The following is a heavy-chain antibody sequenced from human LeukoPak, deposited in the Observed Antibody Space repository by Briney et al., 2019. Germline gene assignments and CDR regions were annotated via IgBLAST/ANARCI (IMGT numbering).Heavy chain of an antibody. CDR1: GFTFSSYA. CDR3: ARDKSSGYYYFDY. CDR2: INTPGGST. Sequence: GGSLRLSCAASGFTFSSYAMSWVRQAPGKGLEWVSAINTPGGSTYYADSVKGRFTISRDISKNTLYLQMNSLRAEDTALYYCARDKSSGYYYFDYWGQGTLVTVSS. V-gene: IGHV3-23*01. J-gene: IGHJ4*02. D-gene: IGHD3-22*01.